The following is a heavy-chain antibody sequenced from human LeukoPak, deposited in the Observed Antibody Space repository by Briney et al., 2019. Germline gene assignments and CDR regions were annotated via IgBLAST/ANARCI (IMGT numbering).Heavy chain of an antibody. Sequence: PSETLSLTCAVYGGSFSGYYWNWIRQPPGKGLEWIGEINHSGTTNYNPSLKSRDTISVDTSKNQFSLKLNSVTAADTAIYYCAAMTTVTMYSYFFDSWGQGTLLTVSS. D-gene: IGHD4-17*01. CDR3: AAMTTVTMYSYFFDS. V-gene: IGHV4-34*01. CDR1: GGSFSGYY. CDR2: INHSGTT. J-gene: IGHJ4*02.